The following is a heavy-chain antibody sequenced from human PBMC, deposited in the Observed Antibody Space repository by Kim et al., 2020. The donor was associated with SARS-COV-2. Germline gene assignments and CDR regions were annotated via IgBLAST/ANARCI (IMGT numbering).Heavy chain of an antibody. CDR3: ASGGSVAQSYNSLDP. V-gene: IGHV1-2*06. D-gene: IGHD1-1*01. CDR2: INPNSGAT. J-gene: IGHJ5*02. CDR1: GYTVTVYY. Sequence: ASVKVSCKASGYTVTVYYLHWMRQAPGQGLEWMGRINPNSGATNYAQNFQGRVTLSRDTSISTAYMELSNLRSDDTAVYYCASGGSVAQSYNSLDPWGQGTLVTVSS.